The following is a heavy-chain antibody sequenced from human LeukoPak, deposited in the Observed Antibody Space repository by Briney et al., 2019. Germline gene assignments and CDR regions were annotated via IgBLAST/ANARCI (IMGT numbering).Heavy chain of an antibody. Sequence: SETLSLACAVYSGSFSGYYWTWFRQPPGKGLEWIGEFNHSWGAKYNPSFKSRVTISVDTSNNHLSLSLNSVTAADTAVYYCAASLWFGIYPDYWGQGSLVTVSS. J-gene: IGHJ4*02. CDR1: SGSFSGYY. D-gene: IGHD3-10*01. V-gene: IGHV4-34*01. CDR2: FNHSWGA. CDR3: AASLWFGIYPDY.